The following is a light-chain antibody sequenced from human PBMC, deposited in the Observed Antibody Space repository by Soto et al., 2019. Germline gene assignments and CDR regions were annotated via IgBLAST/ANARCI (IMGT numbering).Light chain of an antibody. V-gene: IGKV3-15*01. Sequence: EIVMTQSPATLSVSPGERATLSCRASQSVSSNLAWYQQKPGQAPRLLIYGASTRATSTPVRFSGSGSGTEFTPTISSLKTEDCAVSYCQQYNNWPPWTFGRGTKVEIK. CDR3: QQYNNWPPWT. J-gene: IGKJ1*01. CDR2: GAS. CDR1: QSVSSN.